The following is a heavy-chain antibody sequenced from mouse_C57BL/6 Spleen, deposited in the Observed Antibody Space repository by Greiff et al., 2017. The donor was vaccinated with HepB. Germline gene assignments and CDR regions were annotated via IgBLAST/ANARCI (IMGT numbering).Heavy chain of an antibody. CDR1: GFTFNTYA. CDR2: IRSKSSNYAT. Sequence: EVQLVESGGGLVQPKGSLKLSCAASGFTFNTYAMHWVRQAPGKGLEWVARIRSKSSNYATYYADSVKDRFTISRDDSQSMLYLQMNNLKTEDTAMYYCVGGGISITEYYFDYWGQGTTLTVSS. CDR3: VGGGISITEYYFDY. D-gene: IGHD1-1*01. J-gene: IGHJ2*01. V-gene: IGHV10-3*01.